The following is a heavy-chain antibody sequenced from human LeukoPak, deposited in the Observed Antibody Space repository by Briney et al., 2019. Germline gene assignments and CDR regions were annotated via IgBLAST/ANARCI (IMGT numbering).Heavy chain of an antibody. Sequence: GGSLRLSCAVSGFTFSSYAVAWVRQAPGKGLEWFSYITSGGGTIYYADSVKGRFTISRDNAKNSLYLQMNSLRADDTATYYCARGFNYAFDYWGQGTLVTVSS. CDR2: ITSGGGTI. J-gene: IGHJ4*02. CDR3: ARGFNYAFDY. CDR1: GFTFSSYA. D-gene: IGHD2-2*01. V-gene: IGHV3-48*03.